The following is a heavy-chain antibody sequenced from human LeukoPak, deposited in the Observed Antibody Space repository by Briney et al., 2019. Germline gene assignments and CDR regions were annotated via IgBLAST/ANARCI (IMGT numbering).Heavy chain of an antibody. CDR2: ISSGSTYI. CDR1: GFTFNTYT. D-gene: IGHD3-10*01. V-gene: IGHV3-21*01. Sequence: GSLRLSCAATGFTFNTYTMNWVRQAPGKGLEWVSSISSGSTYIYYADSVKGRFTISRDNAKNTLYLQMNSLRVEDTAVYSCARSRGLWYFDLWGRGTLVTVSA. CDR3: ARSRGLWYFDL. J-gene: IGHJ2*01.